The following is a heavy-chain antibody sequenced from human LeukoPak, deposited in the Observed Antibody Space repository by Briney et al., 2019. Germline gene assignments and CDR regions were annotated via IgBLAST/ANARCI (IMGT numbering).Heavy chain of an antibody. V-gene: IGHV3-7*01. J-gene: IGHJ3*01. CDR3: AREARGSRAAFDV. D-gene: IGHD2-2*01. Sequence: GGSLRLSCAASGFTFSSYWMSWVRQAPGKGLEWAANIKEDGTHKYYVGSVRGRFTISRDNAKSSLYLQMNSRRAEDTAIYCCAREARGSRAAFDVWGQGTMVTVFS. CDR2: IKEDGTHK. CDR1: GFTFSSYW.